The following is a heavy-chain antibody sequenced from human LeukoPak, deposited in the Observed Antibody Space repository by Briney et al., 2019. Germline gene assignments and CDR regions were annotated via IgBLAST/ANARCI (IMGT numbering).Heavy chain of an antibody. CDR1: GGSISSYF. V-gene: IGHV4-59*08. CDR3: ARFPEGYDRGDY. Sequence: SETLSLTCTVSGGSISSYFWSWIRQPPGKGLEWIGYIYDSGSTNCNPSLKSRVTISVDMSKNQFSLKLSSVTAADTAVYYCARFPEGYDRGDYWGQGTLVTVSS. J-gene: IGHJ4*02. CDR2: IYDSGST. D-gene: IGHD3-22*01.